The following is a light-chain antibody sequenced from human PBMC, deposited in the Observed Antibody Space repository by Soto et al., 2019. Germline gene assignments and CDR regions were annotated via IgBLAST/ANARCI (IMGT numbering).Light chain of an antibody. CDR3: QQYNSYPYT. J-gene: IGKJ2*01. CDR2: DAS. CDR1: QRITSW. V-gene: IGKV1-5*01. Sequence: DIPMTQSPSTLSASVGDRVTITCRASQRITSWLAWYQQKPGQAPKLLIYDASSLQSGVPSSFSGSGSGTEFTLTISSLQPEDFATYYCQQYNSYPYTFGQGTKLEIK.